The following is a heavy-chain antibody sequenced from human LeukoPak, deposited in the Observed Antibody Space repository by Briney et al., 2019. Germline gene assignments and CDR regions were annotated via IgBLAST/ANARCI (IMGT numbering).Heavy chain of an antibody. D-gene: IGHD6-13*01. CDR1: GYTFTSYY. CDR3: ARDNRAAGTSDY. Sequence: ASVKVSCKASGYTFTSYYMYWVRQAPGQGLEWMGIINPSGGSTSYAQKFQGRVTMTRDTSTSTVYMELSSLRSEDTAVYYCARDNRAAGTSDYWGQGTLVTVSS. CDR2: INPSGGST. J-gene: IGHJ4*02. V-gene: IGHV1-46*01.